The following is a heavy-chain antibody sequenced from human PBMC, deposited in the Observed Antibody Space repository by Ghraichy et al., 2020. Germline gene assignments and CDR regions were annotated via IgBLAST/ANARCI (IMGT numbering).Heavy chain of an antibody. CDR2: IYPGDSDT. V-gene: IGHV5-51*01. D-gene: IGHD1-1*01. CDR3: ARRLGLETGVHFDY. J-gene: IGHJ4*02. CDR1: GYYFTHFW. Sequence: GESLNISCKGSGYYFTHFWIGWVRQLPGKGLEWLGIIYPGDSDTRFSPSFQGQVTISADKSINTVYLQWGSLKPSDTAMYYCARRLGLETGVHFDYWGQGTLVTVSS.